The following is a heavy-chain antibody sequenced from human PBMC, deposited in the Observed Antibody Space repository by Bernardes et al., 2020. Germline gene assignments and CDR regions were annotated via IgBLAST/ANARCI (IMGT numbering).Heavy chain of an antibody. Sequence: GGSLRLSCAASGFTFSSYGMHWVRQAPGKGLEWVAVIWYDGSNKYYADSVKGRFTISRDNSKNTLYLQMNSLRAEDTAVYYCARVGRGSSSSRAQGPNWFDPWGQGTLVTVSS. CDR1: GFTFSSYG. J-gene: IGHJ5*02. CDR3: ARVGRGSSSSRAQGPNWFDP. V-gene: IGHV3-33*01. CDR2: IWYDGSNK. D-gene: IGHD6-6*01.